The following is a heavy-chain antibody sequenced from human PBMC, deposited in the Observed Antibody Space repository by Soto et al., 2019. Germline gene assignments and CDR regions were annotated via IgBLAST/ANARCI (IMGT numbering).Heavy chain of an antibody. J-gene: IGHJ4*01. CDR1: GFTVSSNY. D-gene: IGHD3-10*01. Sequence: GGSLRLPCAASGFTVSSNYMSWVRQAPGKGQEWVSVIFAGGSTYYADSVKGRFTTSRDSSKNTQYLHKNSLRAEDTEQYYSGRGRGGVDYWGRGTLVTVSS. CDR2: IFAGGST. CDR3: GRGRGGVDY. V-gene: IGHV3-66*01.